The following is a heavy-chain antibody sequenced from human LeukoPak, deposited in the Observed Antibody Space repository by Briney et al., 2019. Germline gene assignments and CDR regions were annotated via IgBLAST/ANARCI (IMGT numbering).Heavy chain of an antibody. CDR3: ARRGYYDSSGYYYYTWDAFDT. D-gene: IGHD3-22*01. CDR2: IYPGDSDT. Sequence: GESLKISCKGSGYSFTSYWIGWVRQMPGKGLEWMGIIYPGDSDTRYSPSFQGQVTISADKSISTAYLQWSSLKASDTAMYYCARRGYYDSSGYYYYTWDAFDTWGQGTMVTVSS. J-gene: IGHJ3*02. V-gene: IGHV5-51*01. CDR1: GYSFTSYW.